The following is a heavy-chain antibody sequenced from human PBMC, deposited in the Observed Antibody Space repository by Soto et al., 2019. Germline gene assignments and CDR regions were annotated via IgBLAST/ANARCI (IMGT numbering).Heavy chain of an antibody. Sequence: GSLRLSCAASGFTFDDYAMHWVRQAPGKGLEWVSLISWDGGSTYYADSVKGRFTISRDNSKNSLYLQMNSLRAEDTALYYCAKDSSSSGYYYYGMDVWGQGTTVTVSS. V-gene: IGHV3-43D*04. D-gene: IGHD6-6*01. CDR1: GFTFDDYA. CDR3: AKDSSSSGYYYYGMDV. J-gene: IGHJ6*02. CDR2: ISWDGGST.